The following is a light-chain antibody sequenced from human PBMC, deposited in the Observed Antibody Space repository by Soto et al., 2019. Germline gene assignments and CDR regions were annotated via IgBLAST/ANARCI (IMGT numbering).Light chain of an antibody. CDR3: CSYAGSYTFYV. CDR2: DVS. J-gene: IGLJ1*01. Sequence: QSVLTQPRSLSGSPGQSVTISCTGAGSDVGGYNYVPWYQQHPGKAPKLMIYDVSKRPSGVPDRFSGSKSGNTASLTISGLQADDEADYYCCSYAGSYTFYVFGTGTKVTVL. V-gene: IGLV2-11*01. CDR1: GSDVGGYNY.